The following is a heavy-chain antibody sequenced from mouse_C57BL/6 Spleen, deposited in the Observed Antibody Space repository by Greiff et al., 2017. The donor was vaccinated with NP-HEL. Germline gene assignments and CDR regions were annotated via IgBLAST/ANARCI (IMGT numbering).Heavy chain of an antibody. Sequence: QVQLKQPGAELVRPGTSVKLSCKASGYTFTSYWMHWVKQRPGQGLEWIGVIDPSDSYTNYNQKFKGKATLTVDTSSSTAYMQLSSLTSEDSAVYYCARSGLEAWFAYWGQGTLVTVSA. V-gene: IGHV1-59*01. CDR1: GYTFTSYW. D-gene: IGHD3-3*01. CDR2: IDPSDSYT. J-gene: IGHJ3*01. CDR3: ARSGLEAWFAY.